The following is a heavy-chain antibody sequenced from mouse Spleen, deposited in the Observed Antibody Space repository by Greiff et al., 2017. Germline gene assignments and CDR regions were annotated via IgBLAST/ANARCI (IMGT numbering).Heavy chain of an antibody. CDR2: IDPSDSYT. V-gene: IGHV1-59*01. CDR3: AAKNFDV. CDR1: GYTFTSYW. J-gene: IGHJ1*01. Sequence: VQLQQSGAELVRPGTSVKLSCKASGYTFTSYWMHWVKQRPGQGLEWIGVIDPSDSYTNYNQKFKGKATLTVDTSSSTAYMQLSSLTSEDSAVYYCAAKNFDVWGAGTTVTFSS.